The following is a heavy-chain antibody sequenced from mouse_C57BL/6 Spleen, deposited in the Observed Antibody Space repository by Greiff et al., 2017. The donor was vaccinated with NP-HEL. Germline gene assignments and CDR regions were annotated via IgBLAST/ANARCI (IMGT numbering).Heavy chain of an antibody. CDR3: ARYGSSYEYFDV. CDR1: GFTFSDYG. Sequence: EVHLVESGGGLVQPGGSLKLSCAASGFTFSDYGMAWVRQAPRKGPEWVAFISNLAYSIYYADTVTGRFTISRENAKNTLYLEMSSLRSEDTAMYYCARYGSSYEYFDVWGTGTTVTVSS. CDR2: ISNLAYSI. J-gene: IGHJ1*03. D-gene: IGHD1-1*01. V-gene: IGHV5-15*01.